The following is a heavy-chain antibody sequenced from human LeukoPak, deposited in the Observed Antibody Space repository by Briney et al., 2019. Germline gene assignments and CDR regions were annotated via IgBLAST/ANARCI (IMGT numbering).Heavy chain of an antibody. J-gene: IGHJ4*02. CDR3: AKHSHDGSASYYEVQLDY. D-gene: IGHD3-22*01. Sequence: GGSLRLSCAASGFTFDDYAMHWVRQAPGKGLEWVSLISWDGGSTYYADSVKGRFTISRDNSKNTVYLQMNSLRAEDTAIYYCAKHSHDGSASYYEVQLDYWGQGTLVTVSS. V-gene: IGHV3-43D*03. CDR2: ISWDGGST. CDR1: GFTFDDYA.